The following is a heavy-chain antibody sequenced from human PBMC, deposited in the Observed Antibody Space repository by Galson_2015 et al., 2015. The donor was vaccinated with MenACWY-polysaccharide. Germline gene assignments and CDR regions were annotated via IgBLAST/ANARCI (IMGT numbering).Heavy chain of an antibody. Sequence: SVKVSCKASGYTFVDYWLHWVRQAPGQGFEWMGWINPNRGAAGYGHKFQGRVTMTRDTSISTAYMELNSLTSDDTAVYYCARGILDSRGRALDDWGQGALVTVSS. D-gene: IGHD3-22*01. CDR3: ARGILDSRGRALDD. CDR1: GYTFVDYW. V-gene: IGHV1-2*02. J-gene: IGHJ4*02. CDR2: INPNRGAA.